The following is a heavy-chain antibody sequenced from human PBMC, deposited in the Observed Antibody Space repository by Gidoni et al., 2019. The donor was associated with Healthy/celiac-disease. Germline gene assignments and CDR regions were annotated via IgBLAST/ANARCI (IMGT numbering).Heavy chain of an antibody. Sequence: QVQLVQSGAEVKKPGASVKVSCKASGYTFTSYCISWVRQAPGQGLEWMGWISAYKGNTNYAQKLQGRVTMTTDTSTSTAYMELRSLSSDDTAVYYCARVAYDYVWGSYRSASNWFDPWGQGTLVTVSS. D-gene: IGHD3-16*02. V-gene: IGHV1-18*01. J-gene: IGHJ5*02. CDR3: ARVAYDYVWGSYRSASNWFDP. CDR1: GYTFTSYC. CDR2: ISAYKGNT.